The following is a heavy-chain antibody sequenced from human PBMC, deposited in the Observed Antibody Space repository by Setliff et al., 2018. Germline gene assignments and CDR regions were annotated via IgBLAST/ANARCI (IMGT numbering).Heavy chain of an antibody. V-gene: IGHV3-30*07. CDR1: GFTFSSYA. J-gene: IGHJ6*03. CDR2: ITYDGSNN. Sequence: PGGSLRLSCAASGFTFSSYAMHWVRQAAGKGLEWVAVITYDGSNNFYADSVRGRFTISRDNAKNSLYLQMNSLRADDTAVYYCARSRYTSRWYEMSAMDVWGKGTTVPVSS. D-gene: IGHD6-13*01. CDR3: ARSRYTSRWYEMSAMDV.